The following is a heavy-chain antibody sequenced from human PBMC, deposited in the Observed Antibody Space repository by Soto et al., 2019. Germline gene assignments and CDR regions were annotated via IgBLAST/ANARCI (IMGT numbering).Heavy chain of an antibody. V-gene: IGHV3-23*01. J-gene: IGHJ4*02. CDR1: GFTFSNYA. CDR3: ASHNYYNSDRRSSPLDY. D-gene: IGHD3-10*01. Sequence: EVHLLASGGGLVQPGGSLRLSCAASGFTFSNYAMSWVRQAPGKGLEWVSAISGSGDVTPYAASVKGRFTISRDNSKTTLYLQMNSLRAEDTAVYFCASHNYYNSDRRSSPLDYWGPGTLVTVSS. CDR2: ISGSGDVT.